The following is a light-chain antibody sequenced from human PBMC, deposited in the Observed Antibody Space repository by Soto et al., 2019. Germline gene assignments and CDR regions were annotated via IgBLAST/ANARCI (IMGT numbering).Light chain of an antibody. Sequence: QSALTQPASVSGSPGQSITISCTGTSSDVGGYNFVSWYQQHPGKAPKLMIYEVSNRPSGVSNRFSGSKSGNTASLTISGLQAEDEAEYYCSSYTSSSPLGYVFGTGTKLTVL. CDR2: EVS. CDR1: SSDVGGYNF. V-gene: IGLV2-14*01. J-gene: IGLJ1*01. CDR3: SSYTSSSPLGYV.